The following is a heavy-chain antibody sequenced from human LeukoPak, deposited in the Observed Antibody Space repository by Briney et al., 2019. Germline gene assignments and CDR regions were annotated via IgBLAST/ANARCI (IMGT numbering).Heavy chain of an antibody. CDR1: GLHFSGTA. J-gene: IGHJ5*02. Sequence: GGSLRLSCAASGLHFSGTAMSWVRQAPGKGLEWVSAISHDGMNAYYADSVKGRFTISRDNSKKTVSLEMSSLTAADAGVYYCAKDGAQYSSGPECYPMGQGALVTVS. CDR3: AKDGAQYSSGPECYP. V-gene: IGHV3-23*01. D-gene: IGHD6-19*01. CDR2: ISHDGMNA.